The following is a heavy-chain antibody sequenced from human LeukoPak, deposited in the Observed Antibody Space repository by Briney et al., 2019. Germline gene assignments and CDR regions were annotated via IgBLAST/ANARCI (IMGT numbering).Heavy chain of an antibody. V-gene: IGHV4-34*01. CDR2: INHSGST. J-gene: IGHJ4*02. CDR1: GGSFSGYY. D-gene: IGHD3-22*01. Sequence: PSETLSLTCAVYGGSFSGYYWSWLRQPPGKGLEWLGEINHSGSTNYNPSLKSRVTISVDTSKNQFSLKLSSVTAADTAVYYCAVYYYDSSGYYYFDYWGQGTLVTVSS. CDR3: AVYYYDSSGYYYFDY.